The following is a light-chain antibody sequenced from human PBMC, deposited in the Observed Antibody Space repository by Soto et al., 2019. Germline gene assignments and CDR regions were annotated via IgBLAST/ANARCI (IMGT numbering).Light chain of an antibody. CDR2: EVS. V-gene: IGLV2-14*01. Sequence: QSALTQPASVSGSPGQSITISCTGTSSDVGGYNFVSWYQQHPGKAPRLIIYEVSSRPSGVSYRFSGSKSGNTASLTISGLQAVEEADYYCSTYTLRNSLVLFGGGTKLTVL. CDR3: STYTLRNSLVL. CDR1: SSDVGGYNF. J-gene: IGLJ3*02.